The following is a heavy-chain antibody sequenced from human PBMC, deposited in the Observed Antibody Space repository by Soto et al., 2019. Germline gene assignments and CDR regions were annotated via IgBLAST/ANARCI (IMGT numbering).Heavy chain of an antibody. CDR3: ARLGWFGEPYGMDV. CDR2: IYSGGST. D-gene: IGHD3-10*01. V-gene: IGHV3-53*04. Sequence: GESLKISCAASGFTVSSNYMSWVRQAPGKGLEWVSVIYSGGSTYYADSVKGRFTISRHNSKNTLYLQMNSLRAEDTAVYYCARLGWFGEPYGMDVWGQGTTVTVSS. J-gene: IGHJ6*02. CDR1: GFTVSSNY.